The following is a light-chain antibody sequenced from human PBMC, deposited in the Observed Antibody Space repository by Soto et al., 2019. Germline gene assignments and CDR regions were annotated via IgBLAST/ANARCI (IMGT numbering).Light chain of an antibody. CDR1: QSISSN. CDR2: GAS. CDR3: QQYNVWPLS. J-gene: IGKJ4*01. Sequence: EKVMKQCPATLSVYQGERATLSCRASQSISSNLAWYQQKPGQAPRLLIYGASTRVTGIPARFSGGRSGTEFTFTISSLQSEDFPFWYCQQYNVWPLSFSGGTRVDIK. V-gene: IGKV3-15*01.